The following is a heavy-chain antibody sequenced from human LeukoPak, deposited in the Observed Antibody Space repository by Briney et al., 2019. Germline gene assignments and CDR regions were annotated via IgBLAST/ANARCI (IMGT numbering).Heavy chain of an antibody. D-gene: IGHD2-15*01. Sequence: GGSLRLSCAASGFTFGSYSMNWVRQAPGKGLEWVSSISSSSSYIYYADSVKGRFTISRDNAKNSLYLQMNSLRAEDTAVYYCARLGGGYCSGGSCYVIDYWGQGTLVTVSS. CDR3: ARLGGGYCSGGSCYVIDY. V-gene: IGHV3-21*01. J-gene: IGHJ4*02. CDR2: ISSSSSYI. CDR1: GFTFGSYS.